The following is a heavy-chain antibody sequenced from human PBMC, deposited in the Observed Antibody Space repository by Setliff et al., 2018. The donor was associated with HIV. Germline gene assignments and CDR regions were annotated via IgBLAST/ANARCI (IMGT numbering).Heavy chain of an antibody. V-gene: IGHV4-61*05. J-gene: IGHJ4*02. D-gene: IGHD5-12*01. Sequence: PSETLSLTCTVSGGSISSSSYYWGWIRQPPGKGLEWIGYIYYSGTADYNPSLKSRATISIDTSNNRFALKLTSMTAADTAVYFCARLKSASGYFGFDSWGQGTLVTVSS. CDR2: IYYSGTA. CDR3: ARLKSASGYFGFDS. CDR1: GGSISSSSYY.